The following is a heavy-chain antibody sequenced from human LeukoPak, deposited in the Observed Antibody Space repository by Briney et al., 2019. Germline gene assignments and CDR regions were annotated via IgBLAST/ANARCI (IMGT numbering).Heavy chain of an antibody. CDR3: ARAVGPDRPFDY. CDR2: IYHTGST. V-gene: IGHV4-38-2*02. Sequence: PSETLSLTCTVSGFSISSGYYWGWIRQSPGKGLEWIASIYHTGSTHYHPSLKSRVTISVDTSNNNFSLKLMSVSATDTAMFYCARAVGPDRPFDYWGQGTLVTVSS. D-gene: IGHD1-14*01. J-gene: IGHJ4*02. CDR1: GFSISSGYY.